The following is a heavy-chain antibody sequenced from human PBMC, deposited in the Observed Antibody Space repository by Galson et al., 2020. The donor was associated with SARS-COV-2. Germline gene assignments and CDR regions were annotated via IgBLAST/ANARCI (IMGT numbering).Heavy chain of an antibody. V-gene: IGHV4-59*08. CDR3: AKLAEGRRSSEDY. CDR1: IGSMTSHY. CDR2: ISYDGST. Sequence: ETSETLSLTCAVSIGSMTSHYWSWIRQAPGKGLEWIGYISYDGSTTYNPSLKSRVTISIDTSKNQSSLRLTSVTAADTALYYCAKLAEGRRSSEDYWGQETRVTVSS. D-gene: IGHD1-26*01. J-gene: IGHJ4*02.